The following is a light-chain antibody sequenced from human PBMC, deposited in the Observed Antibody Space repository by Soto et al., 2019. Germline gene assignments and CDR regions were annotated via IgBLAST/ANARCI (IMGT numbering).Light chain of an antibody. CDR2: EVT. J-gene: IGLJ1*01. Sequence: QSALTQPASVSGSPRQSITISCTGTNSDVGSYNLVSWFQQHPGKAPKLVIYEVTKRHSGVSDRFSGSKSGNTASLTISGLQAEDEADYYCFSYAGDSVYVFGTGTKVTVL. CDR1: NSDVGSYNL. CDR3: FSYAGDSVYV. V-gene: IGLV2-23*02.